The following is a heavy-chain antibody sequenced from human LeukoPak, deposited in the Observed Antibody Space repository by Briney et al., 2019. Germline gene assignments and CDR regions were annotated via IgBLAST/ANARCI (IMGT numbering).Heavy chain of an antibody. CDR1: GFTFNRAW. Sequence: GGSLRLSCAASGFTFNRAWMSWVRQAPGKGLVWVSRINSDGSSTSYADSVKGRFTISRDNAKNTLYLQMNSLRAEDTAVYYCATLGVVVVNPFDYWGQGTLVTVSS. D-gene: IGHD3-22*01. V-gene: IGHV3-74*01. CDR3: ATLGVVVVNPFDY. J-gene: IGHJ4*02. CDR2: INSDGSST.